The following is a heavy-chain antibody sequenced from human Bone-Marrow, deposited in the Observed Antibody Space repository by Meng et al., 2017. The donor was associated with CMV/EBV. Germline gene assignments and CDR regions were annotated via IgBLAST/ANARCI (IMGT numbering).Heavy chain of an antibody. J-gene: IGHJ4*02. CDR3: ARIGYSSSSVDY. CDR2: IKQDGGTI. D-gene: IGHD6-13*01. V-gene: IGHV3-7*01. CDR1: GFTFSRYW. Sequence: GESLKISCTASGFTFSRYWMTWVRQAPGKGLEWVANIKQDGGTIYYVDSVKGRFTTSRDNANNSLYLQMNSLRVEDTAVYYCARIGYSSSSVDYWGQGTLVTVSS.